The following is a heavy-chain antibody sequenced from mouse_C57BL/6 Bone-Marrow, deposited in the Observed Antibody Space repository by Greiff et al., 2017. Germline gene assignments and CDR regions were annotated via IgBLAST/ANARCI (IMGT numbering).Heavy chain of an antibody. J-gene: IGHJ1*03. CDR3: ERYYVSSNWYFDV. V-gene: IGHV1-85*01. Sequence: QVQLQQSGPELVKPGASVKLSCKASGYTFTSYDINWVKQRPGQGLEWIGWIYPRDGSTKYNEKFKGKATLAVDTAYSTAYMELHSLRSDDSAVYFCERYYVSSNWYFDVWGTGTTVTVSS. CDR1: GYTFTSYD. CDR2: IYPRDGST. D-gene: IGHD1-1*01.